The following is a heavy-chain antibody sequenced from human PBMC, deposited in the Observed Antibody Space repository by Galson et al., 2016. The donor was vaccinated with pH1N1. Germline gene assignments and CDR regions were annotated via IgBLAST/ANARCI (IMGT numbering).Heavy chain of an antibody. D-gene: IGHD3-10*01. J-gene: IGHJ5*02. Sequence: TLSLTCSVSGATVTSGDSYWSWIRQHPGKGLEWIGYIFYTGNSDYNPSLKSRVTISVDTSKNQFSLKLSSVTAADTAVYYCARGVWFGELGAWFDPWGQGTLVTVSS. CDR2: IFYTGNS. V-gene: IGHV4-31*03. CDR3: ARGVWFGELGAWFDP. CDR1: GATVTSGDSY.